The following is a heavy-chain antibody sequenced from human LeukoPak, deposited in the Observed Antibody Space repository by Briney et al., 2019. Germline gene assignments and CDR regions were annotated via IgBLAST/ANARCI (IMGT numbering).Heavy chain of an antibody. CDR3: ARDSGSGWYDY. CDR1: GFTFDDYA. D-gene: IGHD6-19*01. V-gene: IGHV3-30*04. Sequence: QPGRSLRLSCAASGFTFDDYAMHWVRQAPGKGLEWVAVISYDGSNKYYADSVKGRFTISRDNSKNTLYLQMNSLRAEDTAVYYCARDSGSGWYDYWGQGTLVTVSS. CDR2: ISYDGSNK. J-gene: IGHJ4*02.